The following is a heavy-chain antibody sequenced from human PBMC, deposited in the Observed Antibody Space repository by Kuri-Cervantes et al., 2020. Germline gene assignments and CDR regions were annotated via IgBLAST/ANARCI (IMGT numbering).Heavy chain of an antibody. J-gene: IGHJ4*02. D-gene: IGHD2-21*01. Sequence: GGSLRLSCAASGFTFSSYGMHWVRQAPGKGLEWVAAIWYDGSNKYYADSVKGRFTISRDNSKNTLYLQMNSLRAEDTAVYYCARDLCGGDCYAFDYWGQGTLVTVSS. CDR2: IWYDGSNK. CDR3: ARDLCGGDCYAFDY. V-gene: IGHV3-33*01. CDR1: GFTFSSYG.